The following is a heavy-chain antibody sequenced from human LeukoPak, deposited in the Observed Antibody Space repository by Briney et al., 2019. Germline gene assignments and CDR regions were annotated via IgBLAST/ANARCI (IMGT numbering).Heavy chain of an antibody. Sequence: GGSLRLSCAASGFTLSSYWMNWVRQAPGKGLEWVANIKQDGSEKYYVDSVKGRFTISRDNGKNSLYLQMNSLRAEDTAMYYCARALKGLRRRIGGTSTFEYSNYMDVWGKGTTVTISS. J-gene: IGHJ6*03. CDR1: GFTLSSYW. V-gene: IGHV3-7*01. CDR3: ARALKGLRRRIGGTSTFEYSNYMDV. CDR2: IKQDGSEK. D-gene: IGHD1-26*01.